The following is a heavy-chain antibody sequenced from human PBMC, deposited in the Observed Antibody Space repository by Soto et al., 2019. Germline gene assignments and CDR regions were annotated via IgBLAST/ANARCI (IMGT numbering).Heavy chain of an antibody. CDR2: IKQDGREK. Sequence: EVQLVESGGGLVQPGGSLRLSCAASGFTFSSYWMSWVRQAPGKGLEWVANIKQDGREKYYVDSVKGRFTISRDNAKNSLYLQMNSLRAEDTAVYYCARDRGGDYPDYWGQGTLVTVSS. J-gene: IGHJ4*02. CDR3: ARDRGGDYPDY. V-gene: IGHV3-7*01. D-gene: IGHD4-17*01. CDR1: GFTFSSYW.